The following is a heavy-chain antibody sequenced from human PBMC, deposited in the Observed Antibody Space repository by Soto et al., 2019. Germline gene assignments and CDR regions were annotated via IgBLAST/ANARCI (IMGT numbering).Heavy chain of an antibody. CDR1: GFTFSSYS. D-gene: IGHD6-19*01. V-gene: IGHV3-23*01. J-gene: IGHJ4*02. Sequence: GGSLRLSCAASGFTFSSYSMSWVRPAPGKGLEWVSAISGSGGSTYYADSVKGRFTISRDNSKNTLYLQMNSLRAEDTAVYYCEKDQEGIAVDFDYWGQGTLVTVSS. CDR3: EKDQEGIAVDFDY. CDR2: ISGSGGST.